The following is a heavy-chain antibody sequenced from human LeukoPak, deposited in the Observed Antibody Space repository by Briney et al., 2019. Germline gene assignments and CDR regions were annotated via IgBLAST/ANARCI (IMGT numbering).Heavy chain of an antibody. D-gene: IGHD3-10*01. Sequence: GGSLRLSCAASGFTFTTYWMSWVRQAPGLGLEWVAVISSYENNMYYVDSVKGRFTISRDNSRNTVYLQMNSLRPEDTAVYYCARSVVRGVLPYWGQGTLVTVSS. CDR3: ARSVVRGVLPY. CDR2: ISSYENNM. CDR1: GFTFTTYW. V-gene: IGHV3-30*03. J-gene: IGHJ4*02.